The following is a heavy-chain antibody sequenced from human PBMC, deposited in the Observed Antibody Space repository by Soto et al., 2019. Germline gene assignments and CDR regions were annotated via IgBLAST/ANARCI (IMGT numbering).Heavy chain of an antibody. Sequence: GGSLRLSCAASGFTFSSYAMSWVRQAPGKGLEWVSAISGSGGSTYYADSVKGRFTISRDNSKNTLYLQMNSLRAEDTAVYYCAKIKTRYCSSTSCSQTHYYYYMDVWGKGTTVTVSS. CDR3: AKIKTRYCSSTSCSQTHYYYYMDV. D-gene: IGHD2-2*01. V-gene: IGHV3-23*01. J-gene: IGHJ6*03. CDR1: GFTFSSYA. CDR2: ISGSGGST.